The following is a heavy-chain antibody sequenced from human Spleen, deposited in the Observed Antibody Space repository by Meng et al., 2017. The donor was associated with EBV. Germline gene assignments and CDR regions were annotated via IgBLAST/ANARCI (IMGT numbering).Heavy chain of an antibody. CDR3: ARGTRGYSSSLGGDY. CDR2: LIPMSDAP. Sequence: GQAGQVGAEVKKPGSSMKGSCWTSGGTFRSDAVSWVRQAPGQGLEWMGGLIPMSDAPHYAQKFQGRVTITADESTSTHYMHLSGLTSDDTAVYYCARGTRGYSSSLGGDYWGQGTLVTVSS. V-gene: IGHV1-69*01. D-gene: IGHD6-13*01. J-gene: IGHJ4*02. CDR1: GGTFRSDA.